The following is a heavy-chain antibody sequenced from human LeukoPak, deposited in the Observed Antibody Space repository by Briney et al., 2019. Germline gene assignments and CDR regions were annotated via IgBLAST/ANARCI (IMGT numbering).Heavy chain of an antibody. CDR3: ARDQGLPGGGYFDY. CDR2: IIPIFGTA. Sequence: ASVKVPCKASGGTFSSYAISWVRQAPGQGLEWMGGIIPIFGTANYAQKFQGRVTITADESTSTAYMELSSLRSEDTAVYYCARDQGLPGGGYFDYWGQGTLVTVSS. CDR1: GGTFSSYA. V-gene: IGHV1-69*13. D-gene: IGHD3-16*01. J-gene: IGHJ4*02.